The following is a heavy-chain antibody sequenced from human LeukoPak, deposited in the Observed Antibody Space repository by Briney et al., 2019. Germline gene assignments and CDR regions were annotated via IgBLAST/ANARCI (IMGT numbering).Heavy chain of an antibody. CDR2: INHSGST. J-gene: IGHJ1*01. CDR3: ARGASSSYKGRYFQY. D-gene: IGHD6-13*01. V-gene: IGHV4-34*01. Sequence: SETLSLTCAVYGGSFSGYYWSWIRQPPGKGLEWIGEINHSGSTNYNPSLKSRVTISVDTSKNQFSLKLSSVTAADTAVYYCARGASSSYKGRYFQYWGQGTLVTVSS. CDR1: GGSFSGYY.